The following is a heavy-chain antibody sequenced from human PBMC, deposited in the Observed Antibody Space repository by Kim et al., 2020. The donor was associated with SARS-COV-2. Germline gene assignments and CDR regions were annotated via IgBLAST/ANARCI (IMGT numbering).Heavy chain of an antibody. CDR1: GYTLTELS. V-gene: IGHV1-24*01. Sequence: ASVKVSCKVSGYTLTELSMHWVRQAPGKGLEWMGGFDPEDGETTYAQKFQGRVTMTEDTSTDTAYMELSSLRSEDTAVYYCATGTPYCSSTSCYTSWFDPWGQGTLVTVSS. D-gene: IGHD2-2*02. J-gene: IGHJ5*02. CDR2: FDPEDGET. CDR3: ATGTPYCSSTSCYTSWFDP.